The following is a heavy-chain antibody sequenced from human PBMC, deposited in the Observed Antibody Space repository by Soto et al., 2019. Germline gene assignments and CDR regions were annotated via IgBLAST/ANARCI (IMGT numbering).Heavy chain of an antibody. D-gene: IGHD3-10*01. CDR2: ISNFGNDI. CDR1: GFTFNSYS. Sequence: GGSLRLSCAVSGFTFNSYSMNWVRQAPGKGLEWVSTISNFGNDIYYVDSVPSRFTISRDNADNSLYLQVNSLRVGDTAVYFCARDQMARGLYGMDVWGQGTTVTVSS. CDR3: ARDQMARGLYGMDV. J-gene: IGHJ6*02. V-gene: IGHV3-21*01.